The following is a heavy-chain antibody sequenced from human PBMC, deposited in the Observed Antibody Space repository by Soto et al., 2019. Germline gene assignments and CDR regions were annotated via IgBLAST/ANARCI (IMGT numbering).Heavy chain of an antibody. Sequence: QVHLQESGPGLVKPAETLALTCRVSGGSISSYYWSWIRQPPGKGLEWIGYVLYTGIAKYNPSFKSRATISGDTSRNQFSLKLLSVTAADTAVYYCAKWGAAAGTTWGQGIRVNVSS. CDR3: AKWGAAAGTT. D-gene: IGHD6-25*01. CDR2: VLYTGIA. CDR1: GGSISSYY. V-gene: IGHV4-59*01. J-gene: IGHJ4*02.